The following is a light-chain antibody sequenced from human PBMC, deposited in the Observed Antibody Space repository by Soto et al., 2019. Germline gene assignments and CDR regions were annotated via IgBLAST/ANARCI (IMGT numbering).Light chain of an antibody. CDR2: EVS. Sequence: SVLTQPASVSGSPGQSITVSCTGTSSDDGGYNYVSWYQHHPGKAPKRMIHEVSNRPSGVSNRFSGSKSGNTASLTIYELQAEDEADYYCSSYIPNNSTYVFGTGTKVTVL. V-gene: IGLV2-14*01. J-gene: IGLJ1*01. CDR3: SSYIPNNSTYV. CDR1: SSDDGGYNY.